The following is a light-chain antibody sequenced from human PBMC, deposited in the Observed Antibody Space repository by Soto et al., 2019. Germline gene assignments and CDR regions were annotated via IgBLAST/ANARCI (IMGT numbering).Light chain of an antibody. V-gene: IGLV2-14*01. CDR3: SSYTSSSTYV. CDR1: SSDVGGYNY. Sequence: QSVLTKPASVSGSPGQSITISCTGTSSDVGGYNYVSWSQQHPGKAPQLMIYEVSNRPSGVSNRFSGSKSGNTASLTISGLQAEDEADYYCSSYTSSSTYVFGTGTKVXV. J-gene: IGLJ1*01. CDR2: EVS.